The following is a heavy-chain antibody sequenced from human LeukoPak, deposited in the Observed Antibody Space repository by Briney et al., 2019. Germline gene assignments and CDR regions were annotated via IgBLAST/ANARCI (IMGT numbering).Heavy chain of an antibody. V-gene: IGHV4-34*01. J-gene: IGHJ5*02. Sequence: SETLSLTCAVYGGSFSGYYWSWIRQPPGKGLEWIGEINHSGSTNYTPSLKSRVTISVDTSKNQFSLKLSSVTAADTAVYYCARGKLDYDILTGYYRNNWFDPWGQGTLVTVSS. CDR2: INHSGST. CDR3: ARGKLDYDILTGYYRNNWFDP. D-gene: IGHD3-9*01. CDR1: GGSFSGYY.